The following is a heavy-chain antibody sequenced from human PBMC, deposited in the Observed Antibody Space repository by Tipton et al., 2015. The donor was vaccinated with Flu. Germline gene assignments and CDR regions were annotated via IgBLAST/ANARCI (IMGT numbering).Heavy chain of an antibody. CDR1: GFTFSSYE. Sequence: SLRLPCAASGFTFSSYEMNWVRQAPGKGLEWVSYISSSGSTIYYADSVKGRFTISRDNAKNSLYLQMNSLRAEDTAVYYCARVVGYSGYDGATFDYWGQGTLVTVSS. D-gene: IGHD5-12*01. CDR2: ISSSGSTI. CDR3: ARVVGYSGYDGATFDY. V-gene: IGHV3-48*03. J-gene: IGHJ4*02.